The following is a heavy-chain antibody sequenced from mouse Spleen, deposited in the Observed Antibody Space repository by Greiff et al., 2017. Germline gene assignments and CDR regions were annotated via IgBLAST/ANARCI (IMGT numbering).Heavy chain of an antibody. CDR3: ANSNYVGFYYAMDY. CDR2: INPYNGGT. Sequence: EVQLQQSGPVLVKPGASVKMSCKASGYTFTDYYMNWVKQSHGKSLEWIGVINPYNGGTSYNQKFKGKATLTVDKSSSTAYMELNSLTSEDSAVYYCANSNYVGFYYAMDYWGQGTSVTVSS. V-gene: IGHV1-19*01. CDR1: GYTFTDYY. D-gene: IGHD2-5*01. J-gene: IGHJ4*01.